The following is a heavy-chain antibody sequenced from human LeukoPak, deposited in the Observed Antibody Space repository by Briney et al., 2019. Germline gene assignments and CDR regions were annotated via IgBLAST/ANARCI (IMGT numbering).Heavy chain of an antibody. Sequence: PGGSLRLSYTASGFTFGDYAMSWVRQAPGKGLEWVGFIRSKAYGGATEYAASVKGRFTISRDDSKSIAYLQMNSLKTEDTAVYYCTSSLSNRPYYYYGMDVWGQGTTVTVSS. CDR1: GFTFGDYA. J-gene: IGHJ6*02. CDR3: TSSLSNRPYYYYGMDV. CDR2: IRSKAYGGAT. V-gene: IGHV3-49*04. D-gene: IGHD4-11*01.